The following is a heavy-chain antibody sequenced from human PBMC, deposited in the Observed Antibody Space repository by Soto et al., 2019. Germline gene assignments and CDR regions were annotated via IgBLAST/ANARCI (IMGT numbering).Heavy chain of an antibody. CDR2: IIPIFGTA. CDR3: ARDPDLYDSPYPYDFDI. Sequence: ASVKVSCKASGGTFSSYSISWVRQAPGQGLEWMGGIIPIFGTANYAQKFQGRVTITADKSTSTAYMELSSLRSEDTAVYYCARDPDLYDSPYPYDFDIWGQGRMVSVSS. CDR1: GGTFSSYS. D-gene: IGHD5-12*01. V-gene: IGHV1-69*06. J-gene: IGHJ3*02.